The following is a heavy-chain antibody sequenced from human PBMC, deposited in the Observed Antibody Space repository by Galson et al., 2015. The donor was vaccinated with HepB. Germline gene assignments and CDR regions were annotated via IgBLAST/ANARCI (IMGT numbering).Heavy chain of an antibody. D-gene: IGHD2-2*01. CDR1: GFTFSSYG. Sequence: SLRLSCAASGFTFSSYGMHWVRQAPGKGLEWVAVISYDGSNKYYADSVKGRFTISRDNSKNTLYLQMNSLRAEDTAVYYCASQDIVVVPVWAGDYYYYMDVWGKGTTVTVSS. V-gene: IGHV3-30*03. CDR3: ASQDIVVVPVWAGDYYYYMDV. CDR2: ISYDGSNK. J-gene: IGHJ6*03.